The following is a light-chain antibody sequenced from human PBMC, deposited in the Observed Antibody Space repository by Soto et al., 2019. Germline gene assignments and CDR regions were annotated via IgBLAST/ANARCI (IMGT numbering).Light chain of an antibody. J-gene: IGKJ1*01. CDR2: LGS. V-gene: IGKV2-28*01. CDR3: MQAIQSRVE. CDR1: QSLLHSNGYNY. Sequence: DSVMTQFPLSLSVTPGEPASISCRSSQSLLHSNGYNYLDWYVQKPGQSPQLLIYLGSNRASGVPDRFSGSGSGTDFTLKISRVEAEEVGVYYCMQAIQSRVEFGQGTKVDIK.